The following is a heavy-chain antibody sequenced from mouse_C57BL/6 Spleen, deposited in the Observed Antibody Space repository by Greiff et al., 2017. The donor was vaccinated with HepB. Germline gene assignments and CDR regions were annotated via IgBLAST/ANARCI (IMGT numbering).Heavy chain of an antibody. J-gene: IGHJ3*01. CDR2: IDPNSGGT. Sequence: QVQLQQPGAELVKPGASVKLSCKASGYTFTSYWMHWVKQRPGRGLEWIGRIDPNSGGTKYNEKFKSKATLTVDKPSSTDYLQRSRLTSEDSAVYYGGRWRRMTTDPGFAYWGQGTLVTVSA. CDR3: GRWRRMTTDPGFAY. V-gene: IGHV1-72*01. CDR1: GYTFTSYW. D-gene: IGHD1-1*01.